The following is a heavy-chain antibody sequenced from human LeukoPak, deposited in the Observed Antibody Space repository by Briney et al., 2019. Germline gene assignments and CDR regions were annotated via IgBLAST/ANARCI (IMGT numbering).Heavy chain of an antibody. CDR2: ISGSGGST. CDR1: GFTFSSYA. CDR3: AKAPSSSWFGDY. J-gene: IGHJ4*02. D-gene: IGHD6-13*01. Sequence: GGSLRLSCAASGFASGFTFSSYAMSWVRQAPGKGLEWVSAISGSGGSTYYADSVKGRFTISRDSSKNTLYLQMNSLRAEDTAVYYCAKAPSSSWFGDYWGQGTLVTVSS. V-gene: IGHV3-23*01.